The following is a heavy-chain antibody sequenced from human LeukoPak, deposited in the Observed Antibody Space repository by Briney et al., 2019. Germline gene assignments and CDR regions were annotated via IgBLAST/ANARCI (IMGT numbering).Heavy chain of an antibody. CDR1: GDSISSGGYS. V-gene: IGHV4-30-2*01. CDR2: VYHGGSA. J-gene: IGHJ5*02. D-gene: IGHD2/OR15-2a*01. CDR3: ARYFSAGQFTWFDP. Sequence: SETLSLTCADSGDSISSGGYSRSWIRQPPGKCLECLGYVYHGGSAYYSPSLQSRASISVDKSRNQFSLRLNTVTAADTAVYYCARYFSAGQFTWFDPWGQGTLVTVSS.